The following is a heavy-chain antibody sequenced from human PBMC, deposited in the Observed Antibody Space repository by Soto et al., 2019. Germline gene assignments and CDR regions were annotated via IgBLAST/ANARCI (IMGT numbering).Heavy chain of an antibody. CDR1: GFTFSSYA. CDR2: ISGSGDST. CDR3: ATLSSGWYGRAGY. V-gene: IGHV3-23*01. D-gene: IGHD6-19*01. Sequence: EVQLLESGGILVHPGGSLRLSCAASGFTFSSYAMTWVRQAPGKGLEWVSAISGSGDSTYYADSVKGRFTISRDQSKNTLYLQMHSLRAEDTAVYFCATLSSGWYGRAGYWGQGTLVTVSS. J-gene: IGHJ4*02.